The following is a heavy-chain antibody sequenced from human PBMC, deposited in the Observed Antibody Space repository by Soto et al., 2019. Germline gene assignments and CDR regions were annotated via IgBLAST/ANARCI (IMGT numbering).Heavy chain of an antibody. J-gene: IGHJ4*02. CDR1: GFTFSSYA. D-gene: IGHD6-19*01. CDR2: ISYDGSNK. V-gene: IGHV3-30-3*01. Sequence: GGSLRLACAASGFTFSSYAMHWVRQAPGKGLEWVAVISYDGSNKYYADSVKGRFTISRDNSKNTLYLQMNSLRAEDTAVYYCARDKNPYSSGWYFDYWGQGTLVTVSS. CDR3: ARDKNPYSSGWYFDY.